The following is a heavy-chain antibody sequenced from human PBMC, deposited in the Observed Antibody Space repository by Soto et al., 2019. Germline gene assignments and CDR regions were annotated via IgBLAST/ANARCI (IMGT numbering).Heavy chain of an antibody. D-gene: IGHD2-15*01. Sequence: EVQVLESGGGLVQPGGSLRLSCAASGFTFSSYAMNWVRQAPGKGLEWVSGINSSGDKTYYADSVKGRFTISRDNSKNTLYLQMNSLRVEDTAVYYCARVVVVAATGTDYWGQGTLVTVSS. V-gene: IGHV3-23*01. J-gene: IGHJ4*02. CDR1: GFTFSSYA. CDR3: ARVVVVAATGTDY. CDR2: INSSGDKT.